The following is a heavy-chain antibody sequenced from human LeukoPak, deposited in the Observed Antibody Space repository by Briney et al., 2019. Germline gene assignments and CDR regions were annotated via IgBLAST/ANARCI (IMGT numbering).Heavy chain of an antibody. CDR3: ARDFGYYDFWSGYLLMDV. J-gene: IGHJ6*03. CDR2: IKQDGSEK. V-gene: IGHV3-7*01. CDR1: GFTLSSYW. Sequence: GGSLRLSCAASGFTLSSYWMSWVRQAPGKGLEWVANIKQDGSEKYYVDSVKGRFTISRDNAKNSLYLQMNSLRAEDTAVYYCARDFGYYDFWSGYLLMDVWGKGTTVTVSS. D-gene: IGHD3-3*01.